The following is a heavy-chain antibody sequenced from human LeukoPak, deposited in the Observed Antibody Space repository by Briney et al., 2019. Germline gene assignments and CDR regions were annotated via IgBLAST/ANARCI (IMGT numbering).Heavy chain of an antibody. D-gene: IGHD3-9*01. CDR3: ARTITGAFDI. CDR1: GGSFSGYY. CDR2: INHSGST. Sequence: SETLSLTCAVYGGSFSGYYWSWIRQPPGKGLEWIGEINHSGSTNYNPSLKSRVTISVDTSKNQFSLKLSSVTAADTAVYYCARTITGAFDIWGQGTMVTVSS. J-gene: IGHJ3*02. V-gene: IGHV4-34*01.